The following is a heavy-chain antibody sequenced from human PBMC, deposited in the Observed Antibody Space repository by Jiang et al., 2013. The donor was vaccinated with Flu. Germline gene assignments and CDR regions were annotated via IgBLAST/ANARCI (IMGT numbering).Heavy chain of an antibody. CDR2: INPSGGST. J-gene: IGHJ5*02. CDR1: GYTFTSYY. V-gene: IGHV1-46*03. D-gene: IGHD1-14*01. CDR3: AREETDRGAWFDP. Sequence: KVSCKASGYTFTSYYMHWVRQAPGQGLEWMGIINPSGGSTSYAQKFQGRVTMTRDASTSTVYMELSSLRSEDTAVYYCAREETDRGAWFDPWGQGTLVTVSS.